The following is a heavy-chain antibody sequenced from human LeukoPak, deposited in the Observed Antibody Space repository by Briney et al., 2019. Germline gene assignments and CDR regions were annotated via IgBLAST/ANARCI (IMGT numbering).Heavy chain of an antibody. V-gene: IGHV1-46*01. J-gene: IGHJ4*02. CDR2: INPSGGST. D-gene: IGHD3-22*01. CDR3: ARVTGYMIEDYFDY. CDR1: GYTFINYY. Sequence: GASVKVSCKASGYTFINYYIHWVRQAPGQGLEWMGIINPSGGSTTYAQKFQGRVTMTRDMSTSTVYMELSSLRSEDSAVYYCARVTGYMIEDYFDYWGQGTLVTVSS.